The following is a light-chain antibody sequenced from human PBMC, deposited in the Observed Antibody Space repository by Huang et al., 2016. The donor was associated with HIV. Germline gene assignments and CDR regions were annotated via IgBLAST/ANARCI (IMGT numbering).Light chain of an antibody. V-gene: IGKV3-15*01. CDR3: QQYKNWPLT. CDR2: GAS. J-gene: IGKJ4*01. Sequence: EIVMTQSPATLSVSPGERATLSCRASQSIYSNLAWYQQKPGQAPRLLIDGASTRATGIPARFSGSGSGTEVTLTISSLQSEDSAVYYCQQYKNWPLTFGGGTKVELK. CDR1: QSIYSN.